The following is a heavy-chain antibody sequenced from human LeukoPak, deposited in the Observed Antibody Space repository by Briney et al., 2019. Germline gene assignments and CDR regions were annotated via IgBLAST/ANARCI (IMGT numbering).Heavy chain of an antibody. V-gene: IGHV4-4*07. J-gene: IGHJ4*02. D-gene: IGHD3-10*01. CDR2: IETSGNT. CDR1: GGSISSYY. Sequence: PSETLSLTCTVSGGSISSYYWSWIRQPAGKGLEWIGRIETSGNTNYNPSLKSRVTISVDTSKNQFSLKLSSVTAADTAVYYCARHYGGVTMVRGVMRRGRGAFDYWGQGTLVTVSS. CDR3: ARHYGGVTMVRGVMRRGRGAFDY.